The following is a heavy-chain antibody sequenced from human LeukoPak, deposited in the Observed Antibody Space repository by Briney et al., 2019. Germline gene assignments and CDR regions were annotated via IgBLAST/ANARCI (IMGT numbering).Heavy chain of an antibody. CDR3: ARVSNPTALDY. CDR1: GGSFSGYY. Sequence: SETLSLTCAVYGGSFSGYYWSWIRQPPGKGLEWIGEINHSGSTNYNPSLKSRVTISVDTSKNQFSLKLSSVTAADTAMYYCARVSNPTALDYWGQGTLVTVSS. D-gene: IGHD2/OR15-2a*01. V-gene: IGHV4-34*01. CDR2: INHSGST. J-gene: IGHJ4*02.